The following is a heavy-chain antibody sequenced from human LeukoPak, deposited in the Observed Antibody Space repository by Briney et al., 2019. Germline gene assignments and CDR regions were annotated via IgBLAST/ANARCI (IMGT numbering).Heavy chain of an antibody. CDR3: ARGIPYCSSTSCYTNRYYYYMDV. V-gene: IGHV1-2*02. CDR2: INPNSGGT. Sequence: ASVKVSCKASGYTFTGYYMHWVRQAPGQGLEWMGWINPNSGGTNYAQKFQGRVTMTRDTSISTAYMELSRLRSDDTAVYYCARGIPYCSSTSCYTNRYYYYMDVWGKGTTVTVSS. D-gene: IGHD2-2*02. CDR1: GYTFTGYY. J-gene: IGHJ6*03.